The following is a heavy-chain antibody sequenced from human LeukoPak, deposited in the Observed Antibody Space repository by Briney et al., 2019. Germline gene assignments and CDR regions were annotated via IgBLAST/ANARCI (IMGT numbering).Heavy chain of an antibody. CDR1: GFTFSNAW. V-gene: IGHV3-15*01. Sequence: GGSLRLSCAASGFTFSNAWMSWVRQAPGKGLEWVGRIKSKTDGGTTDYAAPVKGRFTISRDDSKNTLYLQMNSLKTEDTAVYYCTTGDYDILTGYLSFYYWGQGTLVTVSS. D-gene: IGHD3-9*01. CDR2: IKSKTDGGTT. J-gene: IGHJ4*02. CDR3: TTGDYDILTGYLSFYY.